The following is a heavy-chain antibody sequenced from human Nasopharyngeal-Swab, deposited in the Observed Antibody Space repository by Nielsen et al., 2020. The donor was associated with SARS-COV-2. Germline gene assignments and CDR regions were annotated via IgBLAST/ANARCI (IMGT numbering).Heavy chain of an antibody. CDR2: FDPEDGET. CDR3: ATEWAYLRNSGSFRYLGY. CDR1: GYTLTELS. D-gene: IGHD1-26*01. Sequence: ASVKVSCKVSGYTLTELSMHWVRQAPGKGLEWMGGFDPEDGETIYAQKFQGRVTMTKDTSTDTAYMELSSLRSEDTAVYYCATEWAYLRNSGSFRYLGYWGQGTLVTVSS. J-gene: IGHJ4*02. V-gene: IGHV1-24*01.